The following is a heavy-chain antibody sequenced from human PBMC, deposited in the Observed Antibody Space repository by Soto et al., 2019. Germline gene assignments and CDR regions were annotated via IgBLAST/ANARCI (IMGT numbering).Heavy chain of an antibody. V-gene: IGHV3-30-3*01. CDR2: ISYDSSDR. D-gene: IGHD2-2*02. Sequence: QVQLVESGGGVVQPGRSLRLSCAASAFTFSRFALHWVRQAPGKGLEWVSSISYDSSDRYYADSVRGRFTISRSNSRSTLSLQMDSLRTGDTAVYYCASTSWAYPWFPRDYWGRGTLVTVSS. CDR1: AFTFSRFA. J-gene: IGHJ4*01. CDR3: ASTSWAYPWFPRDY.